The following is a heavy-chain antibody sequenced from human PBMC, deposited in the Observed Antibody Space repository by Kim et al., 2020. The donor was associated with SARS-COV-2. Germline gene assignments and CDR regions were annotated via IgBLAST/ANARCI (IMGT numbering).Heavy chain of an antibody. V-gene: IGHV3-53*01. J-gene: IGHJ4*02. Sequence: DYADSVQGRFTISGDDSKNTVYVQMNSLSAEEAAVYFCAREPSTYFDYWGQGTLVTVSS. CDR3: AREPSTYFDY.